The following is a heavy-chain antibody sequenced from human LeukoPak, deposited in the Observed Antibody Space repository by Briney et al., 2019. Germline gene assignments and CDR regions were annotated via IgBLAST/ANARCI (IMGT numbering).Heavy chain of an antibody. V-gene: IGHV4-59*01. Sequence: SETLSLTCTVSGGSISSYYWSWIRQPPGKGLEWIGYIYYGGSTDYNPSLKSRVTISKDTSKTQFSLRLSSVTAADTAVYYCARARLDSSGRFDYWGQGTQVTVSS. D-gene: IGHD3-22*01. J-gene: IGHJ4*02. CDR3: ARARLDSSGRFDY. CDR2: IYYGGST. CDR1: GGSISSYY.